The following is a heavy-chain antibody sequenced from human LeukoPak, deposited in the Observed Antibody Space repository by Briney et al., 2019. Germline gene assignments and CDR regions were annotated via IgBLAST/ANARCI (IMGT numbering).Heavy chain of an antibody. CDR1: GGPFGVYY. Sequence: SETLSLTCAVYGGPFGVYYWSWVRQPPGKGLEWIGGINHSGSTNYNPSLKSRVTISVDTSKNHFSLKLSSVTAADTAVYYCAGPGAGDLDYWGQGTLVTVSS. CDR2: INHSGST. D-gene: IGHD3-10*01. V-gene: IGHV4-34*01. J-gene: IGHJ4*02. CDR3: AGPGAGDLDY.